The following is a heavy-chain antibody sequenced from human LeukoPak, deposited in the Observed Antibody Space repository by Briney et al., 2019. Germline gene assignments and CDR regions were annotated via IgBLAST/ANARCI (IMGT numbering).Heavy chain of an antibody. CDR1: GYTFTGYY. Sequence: ASVKLYCYASGYTFTGYYMHWVRHAPGQGLEWMGGINPNSGGTNYAQKFQGRVTMTRDTSISTAYMELSRLRSDDTAVYYCARDGRYCSGGSCYNDYWGQGTLVTVSS. CDR2: INPNSGGT. J-gene: IGHJ4*02. V-gene: IGHV1-2*02. CDR3: ARDGRYCSGGSCYNDY. D-gene: IGHD2-15*01.